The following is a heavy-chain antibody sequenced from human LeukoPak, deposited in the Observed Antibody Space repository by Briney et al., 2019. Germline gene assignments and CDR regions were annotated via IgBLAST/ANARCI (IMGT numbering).Heavy chain of an antibody. J-gene: IGHJ4*02. CDR3: AKEGRSLQTY. Sequence: GGSLRLSCAASGFMFSSNWMSWVRPAPGKGLEWVANIKEDGTETYYVDSVKGRFTISRDNAKNSLYLQMNSLRVEDTAVYYCAKEGRSLQTYWGQGTLVTVSS. D-gene: IGHD5-24*01. CDR1: GFMFSSNW. CDR2: IKEDGTET. V-gene: IGHV3-7*03.